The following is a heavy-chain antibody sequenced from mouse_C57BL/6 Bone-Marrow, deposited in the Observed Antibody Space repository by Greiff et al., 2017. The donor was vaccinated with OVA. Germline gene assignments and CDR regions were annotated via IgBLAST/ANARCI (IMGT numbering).Heavy chain of an antibody. CDR1: GFNIKDDY. CDR2: IDPENGDT. Sequence: EVKLMESGAELVRPGASVKLSCTASGFNIKDDYMHWVKQRPEQGLEWIGWIDPENGDTEYASKFQGKATITADTSSNTAYLQLSSLTSEDTAVYYCTTLPYYYGSSSYAMDYWGQGTSVTVSS. V-gene: IGHV14-4*01. J-gene: IGHJ4*01. CDR3: TTLPYYYGSSSYAMDY. D-gene: IGHD1-1*01.